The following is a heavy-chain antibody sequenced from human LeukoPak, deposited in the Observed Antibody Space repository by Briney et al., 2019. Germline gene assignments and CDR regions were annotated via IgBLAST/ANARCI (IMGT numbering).Heavy chain of an antibody. CDR2: INQDGSVK. CDR3: ARDPGFSSFDD. D-gene: IGHD3-3*02. J-gene: IGHJ4*02. V-gene: IGHV3-7*01. CDR1: GFTFSNYW. Sequence: GGSLRLSCAVSGFTFSNYWVTWVRQTPGKGLEFVANINQDGSVKNYVGSVKGRFTISRDNAKNSLYLQMSSLRVDDTAIYYCARDPGFSSFDDWGQGTLVTVSS.